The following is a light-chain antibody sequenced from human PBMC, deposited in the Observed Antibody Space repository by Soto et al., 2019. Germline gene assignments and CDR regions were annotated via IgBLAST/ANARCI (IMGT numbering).Light chain of an antibody. CDR3: QQSYSNPST. CDR2: AAS. V-gene: IGKV1-39*01. Sequence: DIHMTQSPSSLSASVGDRVTITCRASQSISGYLNWYQQNPGKAPKLLISAASSLQSGVPSRFSGSGSGTAFTLTISNLQPEDFATYYCQQSYSNPSTFGQGTRLEIK. J-gene: IGKJ5*01. CDR1: QSISGY.